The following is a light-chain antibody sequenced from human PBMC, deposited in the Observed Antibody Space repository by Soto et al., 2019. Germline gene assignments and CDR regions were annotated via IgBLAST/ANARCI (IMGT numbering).Light chain of an antibody. CDR1: QSILHSSNNKDF. V-gene: IGKV4-1*01. J-gene: IGKJ4*01. Sequence: DIVMTQSPASLAVSLGERATINCKSSQSILHSSNNKDFLAWYQQRPGQPPKLLIYWASTRESGVPDRFSGSGSGTDFTLTVSSLQAEDVAVYYCQQSYSTPLTFGGGTKVE. CDR2: WAS. CDR3: QQSYSTPLT.